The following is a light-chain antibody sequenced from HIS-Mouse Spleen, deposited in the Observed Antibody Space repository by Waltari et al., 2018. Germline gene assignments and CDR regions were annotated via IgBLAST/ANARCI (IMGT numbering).Light chain of an antibody. CDR1: NIGSKS. Sequence: SYVLTQPPSVSVAPGKTARITCGGNNIGSKSVHWYQQKPGQAPVLVVYDDGDRPSGIPERFSGSNSGNTADLTISRVEAGDEADYYCQVWDSSSDHVVFGGGTKLTVL. V-gene: IGLV3-21*03. CDR2: DDG. CDR3: QVWDSSSDHVV. J-gene: IGLJ2*01.